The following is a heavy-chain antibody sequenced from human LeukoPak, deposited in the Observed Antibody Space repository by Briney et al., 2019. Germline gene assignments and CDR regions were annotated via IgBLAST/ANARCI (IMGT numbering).Heavy chain of an antibody. V-gene: IGHV1-24*01. CDR2: FDPEDGET. Sequence: ASVKVSCKVSGYTLTELSMHWVRQAPGKGLEWMGGFDPEDGETIYAQKFQGRVTMTEDTSTDTAYMELSSLRSEDTAVYYCATPSSYYYDSSCYAAFDIWGQGTMVTVSS. CDR3: ATPSSYYYDSSCYAAFDI. CDR1: GYTLTELS. J-gene: IGHJ3*02. D-gene: IGHD3-22*01.